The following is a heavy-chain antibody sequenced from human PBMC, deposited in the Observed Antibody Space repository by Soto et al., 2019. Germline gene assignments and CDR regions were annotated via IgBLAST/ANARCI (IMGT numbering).Heavy chain of an antibody. CDR2: ISAYNGNT. J-gene: IGHJ4*02. CDR3: ARVYYDFWSGYFPSDY. D-gene: IGHD3-3*01. CDR1: GYTFTSYG. Sequence: QVQLVQSGAEVKKPGASVKVSCKASGYTFTSYGISWVRQAPGQGLEWMGWISAYNGNTNYAQKLQGRVTMTTDTSTSTADRELRSLRSDDTAVYYCARVYYDFWSGYFPSDYWGQGTLVTVSS. V-gene: IGHV1-18*01.